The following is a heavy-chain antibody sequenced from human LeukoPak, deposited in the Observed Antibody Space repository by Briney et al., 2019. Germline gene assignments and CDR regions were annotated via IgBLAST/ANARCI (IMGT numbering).Heavy chain of an antibody. CDR2: IYYSGST. D-gene: IGHD2-2*01. CDR3: ARSPAAMSAFDI. Sequence: SETLSLTCTVSGGSISSGDYYWSWIRQPPGKGLEWIGYIYYSGSTYYNPSLKSRVTISVDTSKNQFSLKLSSVTAADTAVYYCARSPAAMSAFDIWGQGTMVTVPS. J-gene: IGHJ3*02. V-gene: IGHV4-30-4*01. CDR1: GGSISSGDYY.